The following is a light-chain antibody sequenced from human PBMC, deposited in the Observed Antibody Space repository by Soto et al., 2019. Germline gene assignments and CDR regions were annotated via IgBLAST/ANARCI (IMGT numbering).Light chain of an antibody. Sequence: QSALTQPASVSGSPGQSITISCTGTSSDVGTYNYVSWYQHHPGKAPKLIIYEVSNRPSGVSHRFSGSKSGSTASLTISGLQAEDEADYHCSSYTRDTALVFGTGTKVTVL. CDR1: SSDVGTYNY. CDR2: EVS. J-gene: IGLJ1*01. CDR3: SSYTRDTALV. V-gene: IGLV2-14*01.